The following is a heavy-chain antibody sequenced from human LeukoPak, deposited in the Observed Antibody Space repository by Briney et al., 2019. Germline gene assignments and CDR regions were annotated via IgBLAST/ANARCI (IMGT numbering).Heavy chain of an antibody. CDR2: ISTSTGDT. D-gene: IGHD5-12*01. J-gene: IGHJ6*03. Sequence: ASVKVSCKTSGYSFILYGISWVRQAPGQGPEWMGWISTSTGDTKYTQKFQGRVTLTTDTSTSTAYMELSSLRSDDTAVYYCARGTYSAYDLGSYMDVWGKGTTVIVSS. CDR1: GYSFILYG. V-gene: IGHV1-18*01. CDR3: ARGTYSAYDLGSYMDV.